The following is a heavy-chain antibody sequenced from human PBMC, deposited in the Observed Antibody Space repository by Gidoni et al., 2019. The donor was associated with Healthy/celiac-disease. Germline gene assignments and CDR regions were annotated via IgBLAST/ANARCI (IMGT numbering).Heavy chain of an antibody. D-gene: IGHD6-19*01. J-gene: IGHJ6*02. CDR3: AREEWLVLFYGMDV. Sequence: QVQLVESGGGVVQPGRSLRLSCAASGFTFSSYAMHWVRQAPGKGLEWVAVISYDGSNKYYADSVKGRFTISRDNSKNTLYLQRNSLRAEDTAVYYCAREEWLVLFYGMDVWGQGTTVTVSS. V-gene: IGHV3-30-3*01. CDR1: GFTFSSYA. CDR2: ISYDGSNK.